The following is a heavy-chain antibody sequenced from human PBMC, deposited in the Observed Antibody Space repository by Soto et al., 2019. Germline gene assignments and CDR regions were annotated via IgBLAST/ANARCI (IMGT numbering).Heavy chain of an antibody. J-gene: IGHJ6*02. CDR1: GFTVSSYA. Sequence: PGGSLRLSSAASGFTVSSYAVHWVRQAPGKGLEYVSNIKQDGSKKYYVDSVKGRFTISRDNAKNSLYLQMNSLRAEDTAVYYCARDPNIVLVPAAIYYYYGMDVWGQGTTVTVSS. CDR2: IKQDGSKK. V-gene: IGHV3-7*01. D-gene: IGHD2-2*01. CDR3: ARDPNIVLVPAAIYYYYGMDV.